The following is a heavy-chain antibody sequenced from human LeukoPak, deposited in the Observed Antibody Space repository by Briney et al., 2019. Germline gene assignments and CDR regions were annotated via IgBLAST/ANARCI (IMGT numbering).Heavy chain of an antibody. J-gene: IGHJ4*02. D-gene: IGHD3-10*01. CDR1: GDSISSVNYY. CDR3: AGSRGLWFGESPDYFEY. CDR2: IYTSGNT. Sequence: PSETLSLTCTVSGDSISSVNYYWSWIRQPAGKGLEWIGRIYTSGNTNYNPSLKSRITISVDTSKNQFSLKLRSVTAADTAVYYCAGSRGLWFGESPDYFEYWGQGTLVTVSS. V-gene: IGHV4-61*02.